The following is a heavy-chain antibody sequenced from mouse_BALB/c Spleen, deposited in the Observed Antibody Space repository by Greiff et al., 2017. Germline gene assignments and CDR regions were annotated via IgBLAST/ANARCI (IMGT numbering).Heavy chain of an antibody. CDR3: ARIYYGNPAY. V-gene: IGHV5-12-1*01. Sequence: EVKLMESGGGLVKPGGSLKLSCAASGFAFSSYDMSWVRQTPEKRLEWVAYISSGGGSTYYPDTVKGRFTISRDNAKNTLYLQMSSLKSEDTAMYYCARIYYGNPAYWGQGTLVTVSA. D-gene: IGHD2-1*01. J-gene: IGHJ3*01. CDR2: ISSGGGST. CDR1: GFAFSSYD.